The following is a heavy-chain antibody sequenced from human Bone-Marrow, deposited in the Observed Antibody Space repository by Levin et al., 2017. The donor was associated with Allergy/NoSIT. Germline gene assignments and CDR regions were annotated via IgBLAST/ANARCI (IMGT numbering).Heavy chain of an antibody. V-gene: IGHV3-74*01. CDR3: ASFGYGWAYGMDV. CDR1: GFTFSNYW. Sequence: GESLKISCAASGFTFSNYWMHWVRQAPGKGLVWVSRISSDGSSTSYADSVKGRFTISRDNGKNTLYLQMNNLRAEDTALYYCASFGYGWAYGMDVWGQGTTVTVSS. CDR2: ISSDGSST. D-gene: IGHD3-22*01. J-gene: IGHJ6*02.